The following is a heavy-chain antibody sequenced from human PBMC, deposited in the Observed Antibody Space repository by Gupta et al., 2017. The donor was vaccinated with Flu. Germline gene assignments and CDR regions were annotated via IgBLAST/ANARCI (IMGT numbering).Heavy chain of an antibody. CDR1: GFIFSSYA. CDR3: AKETTVFRQKTTCFDF. CDR2: MNENSGGP. J-gene: IGHJ4*02. V-gene: IGHV3-23*01. Sequence: EVQLLQSGGGLVQPGGSLRLSCAASGFIFSSYAMGWVRQAPGKGLEWISSMNENSGGPYYADSVKGRFTISRGNSKNTLYLQMNSLRAEDTAVYYCAKETTVFRQKTTCFDFWGQGTLVTVSS. D-gene: IGHD1-1*01.